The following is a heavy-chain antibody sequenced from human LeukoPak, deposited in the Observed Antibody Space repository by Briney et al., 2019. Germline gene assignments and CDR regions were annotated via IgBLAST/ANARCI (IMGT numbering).Heavy chain of an antibody. Sequence: GGSLRLSCAASGFIFGGYWMSWVRQAPGRGLEWVANTNPDGSIKYYVDSVNGRFTISRDNAKNPLYLQMNSLRAEDTAVYYCVSGFLQWLYWGQGTLVTVSS. D-gene: IGHD3-3*01. J-gene: IGHJ4*02. CDR3: VSGFLQWLY. V-gene: IGHV3-7*01. CDR1: GFIFGGYW. CDR2: TNPDGSIK.